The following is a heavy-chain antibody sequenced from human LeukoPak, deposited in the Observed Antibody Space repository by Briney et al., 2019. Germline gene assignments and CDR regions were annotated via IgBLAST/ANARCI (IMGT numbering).Heavy chain of an antibody. J-gene: IGHJ4*02. CDR1: GGSISTYY. Sequence: SETLSLTCTVSGGSISTYYWSWIRQPAGKGLEWIGRIYSSGSAIYNPSVDRRVTMSVDTSNNQISLKLTSVTAADTAVYYCARGGGWSPYYFDYWGQGILVTVSS. D-gene: IGHD6-19*01. V-gene: IGHV4-4*07. CDR2: IYSSGSA. CDR3: ARGGGWSPYYFDY.